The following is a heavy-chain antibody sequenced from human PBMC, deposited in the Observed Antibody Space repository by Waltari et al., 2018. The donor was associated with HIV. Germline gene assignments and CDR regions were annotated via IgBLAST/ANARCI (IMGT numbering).Heavy chain of an antibody. CDR3: VRPATVTSDGFDY. Sequence: EMQLVESGGGLVQPGGSLRLSCAASGFTFSDFTMNWVRQAPGMRLEWVSYIDSSSSVVHYSDSVKGRFTIARDNAKRSLFLQMNSLRAEDTALYYCVRPATVTSDGFDYWGQGTLVTVSS. CDR1: GFTFSDFT. D-gene: IGHD4-17*01. J-gene: IGHJ4*02. CDR2: IDSSSSVV. V-gene: IGHV3-48*01.